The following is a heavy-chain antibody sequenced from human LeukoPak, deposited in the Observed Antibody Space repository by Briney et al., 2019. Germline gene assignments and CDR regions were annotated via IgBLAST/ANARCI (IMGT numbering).Heavy chain of an antibody. CDR2: IIPIFGTA. Sequence: SVKVSCKASGGTFSSYAISWVRQAPGQGLEWMGGIIPIFGTANYAQKFQGRATITADESTSTAYMELSSLRSEDTAVYYCARGDSGSYFDAFDIWGQGTMVTVSS. V-gene: IGHV1-69*13. D-gene: IGHD1-26*01. CDR3: ARGDSGSYFDAFDI. CDR1: GGTFSSYA. J-gene: IGHJ3*02.